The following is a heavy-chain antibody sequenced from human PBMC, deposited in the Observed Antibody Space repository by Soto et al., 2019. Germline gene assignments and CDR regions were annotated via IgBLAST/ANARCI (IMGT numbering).Heavy chain of an antibody. CDR1: GYSFTSYW. CDR2: IYPGDSDT. J-gene: IGHJ6*02. Sequence: GESLKISCKGSGYSFTSYWIGWVRQMPGKGLEWMGIIYPGDSDTRYSPSFQGQVTISADKSISTAYLQWSSLKASDTAMYYCARRGQYYDFWSGSAYYYGMDVWGQGTAVTVSS. D-gene: IGHD3-3*01. CDR3: ARRGQYYDFWSGSAYYYGMDV. V-gene: IGHV5-51*01.